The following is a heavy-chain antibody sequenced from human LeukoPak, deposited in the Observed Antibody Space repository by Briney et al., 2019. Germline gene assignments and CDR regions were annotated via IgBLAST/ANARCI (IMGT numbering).Heavy chain of an antibody. CDR1: GFTFSSYG. J-gene: IGHJ6*02. CDR2: ISYEGSNK. CDR3: AKDLELEPAVGYYYYGMDV. D-gene: IGHD5-24*01. Sequence: PGGSLRLSCAASGFTFSSYGMHWVRQAPGKGLEWVAVISYEGSNKYYADSVKGRFTISRDNSKNTLYLQMNSLRAEDTAVYYCAKDLELEPAVGYYYYGMDVWGQGTLVTVSS. V-gene: IGHV3-30*18.